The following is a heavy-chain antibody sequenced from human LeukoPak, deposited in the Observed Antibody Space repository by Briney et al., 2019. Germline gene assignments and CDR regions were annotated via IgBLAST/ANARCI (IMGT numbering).Heavy chain of an antibody. CDR3: ARGHYYGSGSYSAFDN. CDR1: GGSMSSYY. V-gene: IGHV4-59*01. J-gene: IGHJ4*02. CDR2: IYYSGST. Sequence: PSETLSLTCTVSGGSMSSYYWSWIRQPPGKGLEWIGYIYYSGSTYYNPSLKSRVTISVDTSKNQFSLKVRFVTAADTAVYYCARGHYYGSGSYSAFDNWGQGTLVTVSS. D-gene: IGHD3-10*01.